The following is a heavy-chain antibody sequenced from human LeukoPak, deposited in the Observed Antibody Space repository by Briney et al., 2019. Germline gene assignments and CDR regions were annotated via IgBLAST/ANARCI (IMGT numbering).Heavy chain of an antibody. CDR1: GFTFISYA. D-gene: IGHD1-20*01. V-gene: IGHV3-23*01. CDR3: ANLGNWNDVRDY. J-gene: IGHJ4*02. CDR2: ISAGGGTI. Sequence: GGSLRLSCAASGFTFISYAMTWVRQAPGKGLEWDSAISAGGGTILYADSVKGRFTISRDNSKNTLYLQMNSLRAEDTAVYYCANLGNWNDVRDYWGQGTLVTVSS.